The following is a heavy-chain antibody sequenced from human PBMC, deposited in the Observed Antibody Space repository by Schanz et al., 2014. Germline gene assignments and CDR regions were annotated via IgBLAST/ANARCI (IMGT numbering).Heavy chain of an antibody. CDR2: IYYNGTNK. Sequence: QVQLVESGGGVVQPGRSLRLSCAASGFNFSNYDIHWVRQAPGKVLEWVALIYYNGTNKYYADSVKGRFTISRDNSKNTLYLQMNSLRADDTAVYYCARDLLVSHYDFWSGNDYWGQGTLVTVSS. J-gene: IGHJ4*02. D-gene: IGHD3-3*01. V-gene: IGHV3-30*03. CDR1: GFNFSNYD. CDR3: ARDLLVSHYDFWSGNDY.